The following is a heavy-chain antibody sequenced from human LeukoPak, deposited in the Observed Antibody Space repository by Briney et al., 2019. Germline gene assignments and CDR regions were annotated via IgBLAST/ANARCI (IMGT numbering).Heavy chain of an antibody. CDR3: AKSGTRSSWSPRVKTYLDY. CDR2: IYSGGST. V-gene: IGHV3-53*05. J-gene: IGHJ4*02. Sequence: PGGSLRLSCAASGFTVSSNYMSWVRQAPGKGLEWVSIIYSGGSTFYADSVKGRFTISRDNSKNTLYLQMNSLRAEDTAVYYCAKSGTRSSWSPRVKTYLDYWGQGTLVTVSS. D-gene: IGHD6-13*01. CDR1: GFTVSSNY.